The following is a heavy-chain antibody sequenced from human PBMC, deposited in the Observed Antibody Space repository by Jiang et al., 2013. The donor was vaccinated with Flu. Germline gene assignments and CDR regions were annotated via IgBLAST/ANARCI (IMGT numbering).Heavy chain of an antibody. CDR2: IYYSGST. J-gene: IGHJ5*02. Sequence: GPGLVKPSQTLSLTCTVSGGSISSGGYYWSWIRQHPGKGLEWIGYIYYSGSTYYNPSLKSRVTISVDTSKNQFSLKLSSVTAADTAVYYCAREYYYDSSGYYGTSWFDPSGPREPVGHRLL. V-gene: IGHV4-31*03. CDR1: GGSISSGGYY. CDR3: AREYYYDSSGYYGTSWFDP. D-gene: IGHD3-22*01.